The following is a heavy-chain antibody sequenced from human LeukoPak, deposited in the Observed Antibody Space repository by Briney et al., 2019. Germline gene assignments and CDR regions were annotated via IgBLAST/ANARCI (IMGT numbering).Heavy chain of an antibody. CDR3: VGLHVILKYYLNY. V-gene: IGHV4-38-2*02. J-gene: IGHJ4*02. CDR1: GYSISNGYY. D-gene: IGHD2/OR15-2a*01. Sequence: SETLSLTCTVYGYSISNGYYWGWIRQPPGKGLDFIGTMYHRGNTYLNPSLKSRVTISVDTSKNQISLKLNSVTAADTAIYYCVGLHVILKYYLNYWGQGTLVTVSS. CDR2: MYHRGNT.